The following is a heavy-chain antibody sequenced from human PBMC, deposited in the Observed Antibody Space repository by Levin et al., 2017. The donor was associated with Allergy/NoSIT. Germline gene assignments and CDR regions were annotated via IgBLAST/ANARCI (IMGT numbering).Heavy chain of an antibody. CDR1: GFTFSSYA. D-gene: IGHD5-12*01. CDR2: ISGSGGST. Sequence: PGGSLRLSCAASGFTFSSYAMSWVRQAPGKGLEWVSAISGSGGSTYYADSVKGRFTISRDNSKNTLYLQMNSLRAEDTAVYYCAKDITLGMVATLDYWGQGTLVTVSS. J-gene: IGHJ4*02. CDR3: AKDITLGMVATLDY. V-gene: IGHV3-23*01.